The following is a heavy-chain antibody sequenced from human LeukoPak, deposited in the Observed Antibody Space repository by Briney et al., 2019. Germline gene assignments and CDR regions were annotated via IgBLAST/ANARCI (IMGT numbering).Heavy chain of an antibody. D-gene: IGHD5-12*01. CDR1: GYTFTGYY. V-gene: IGHV1-2*06. CDR2: INPNSGGT. J-gene: IGHJ4*02. CDR3: ARAAVATFYDQLVY. Sequence: GASVKVSCKASGYTFTGYYMHWVRQAPGQGLEWMGRINPNSGGTNYAQKFQGRVTMTRDTSISTAYMELSRLRSDDTAVYYCARAAVATFYDQLVYWGQGTLVTVSS.